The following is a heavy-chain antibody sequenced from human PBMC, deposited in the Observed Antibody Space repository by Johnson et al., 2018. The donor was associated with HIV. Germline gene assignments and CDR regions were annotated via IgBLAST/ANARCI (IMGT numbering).Heavy chain of an antibody. J-gene: IGHJ3*01. Sequence: VQLVESGGGLVQPGGSLRLSCAASGFTFSSYAMNWVRQPPGEGLEWVSTVGGSTSSTSYADSVKGRFTISRDNSNNTLYLQMNSLRAEDTAVYYCAGGWGRNYYDSKGDGFDFWGQGTMVTVSS. CDR1: GFTFSSYA. CDR3: AGGWGRNYYDSKGDGFDF. D-gene: IGHD3-22*01. CDR2: VGGSTSST. V-gene: IGHV3-23*04.